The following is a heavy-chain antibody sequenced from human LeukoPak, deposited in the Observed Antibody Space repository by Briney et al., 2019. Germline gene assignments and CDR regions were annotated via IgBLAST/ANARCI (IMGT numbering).Heavy chain of an antibody. J-gene: IGHJ5*02. CDR1: GYTFINHY. V-gene: IGHV1-46*01. D-gene: IGHD3-9*01. CDR3: TRTINSWFDP. CDR2: IRPTDGRT. Sequence: ASVKVSCKPSGYTFINHYIHWVRQAPGQGLEWMGVIRPTDGRTSYAQNFQGRLSMTSDTSTSTAYMELSSLRFEDTAMYYCTRTINSWFDPWGQGTPVSVSS.